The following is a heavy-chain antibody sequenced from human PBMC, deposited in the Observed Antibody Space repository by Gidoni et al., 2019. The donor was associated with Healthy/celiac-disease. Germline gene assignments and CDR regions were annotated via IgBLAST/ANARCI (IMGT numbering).Heavy chain of an antibody. V-gene: IGHV1-69*01. J-gene: IGHJ6*03. CDR2: IIPIFGTT. CDR3: ARGPTFAVAGSNENHYYYYYMDV. D-gene: IGHD6-19*01. Sequence: QVQLVQFGAEVKKTGSSVKVSCKSSGGTFSDYAISWVRQAPGQGLAWMGGIIPIFGTTNYAQQFQGRVTITADETTSTVYMELSRLRSDDTAVYFCARGPTFAVAGSNENHYYYYYMDVWGKGATVTVSS. CDR1: GGTFSDYA.